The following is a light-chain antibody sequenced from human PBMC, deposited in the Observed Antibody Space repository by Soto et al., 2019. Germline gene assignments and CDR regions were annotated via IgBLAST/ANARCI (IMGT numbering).Light chain of an antibody. V-gene: IGKV1-5*01. Sequence: DIQMTQSPSTLSTSVGARVTITCRASQSVSYWLAWYQQKPGKAPNLLIYDGSTLASGVPPRFSGGGFGTEFTLNISSVQPEDSALYYCQHYNTYSMAFGPGTRVEIK. CDR3: QHYNTYSMA. CDR2: DGS. J-gene: IGKJ3*01. CDR1: QSVSYW.